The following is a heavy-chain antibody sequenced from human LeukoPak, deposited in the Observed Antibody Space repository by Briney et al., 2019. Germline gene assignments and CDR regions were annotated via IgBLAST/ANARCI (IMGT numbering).Heavy chain of an antibody. CDR2: IIPIFGTA. V-gene: IGHV1-69*13. Sequence: EASVKVSCKASGGTFSNYAISWVRQAPGQGLEWMGGIIPIFGTANYAQKFRGRVTITADESTSTAYMELSSLRSEDTAVYYCARVPPYSGYDYYLDYWGQGTLVTVSS. D-gene: IGHD5-12*01. J-gene: IGHJ4*02. CDR1: GGTFSNYA. CDR3: ARVPPYSGYDYYLDY.